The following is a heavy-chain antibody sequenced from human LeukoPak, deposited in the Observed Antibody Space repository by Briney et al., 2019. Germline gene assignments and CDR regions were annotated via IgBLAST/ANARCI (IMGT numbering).Heavy chain of an antibody. CDR2: IYSGGST. CDR1: GFTVSSNY. D-gene: IGHD3-22*01. J-gene: IGHJ4*02. V-gene: IGHV3-66*01. Sequence: GGSLRLSCAASGFTVSSNYMSWVRQAPGKGLEWVSVIYSGGSTYYADSVKGRFTISRDNSKNTLYLQMNSLRAEDTAVYYCARIVYYDSSGYQYWGQGTLVTVSS. CDR3: ARIVYYDSSGYQY.